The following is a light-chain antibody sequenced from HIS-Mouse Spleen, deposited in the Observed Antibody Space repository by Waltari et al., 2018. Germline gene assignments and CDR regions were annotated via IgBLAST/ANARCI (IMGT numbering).Light chain of an antibody. V-gene: IGLV3-21*03. J-gene: IGLJ3*02. Sequence: SYVLTQPPSVSVAPGKTARITCGGNNIGSKSVHWYQHKPGQAPVLVVYEDSDRPSGLPERFSGSNSGNTATLTISRVEAGDEADYYCQVWDSSSDHRVFGGGTKLTVL. CDR3: QVWDSSSDHRV. CDR1: NIGSKS. CDR2: EDS.